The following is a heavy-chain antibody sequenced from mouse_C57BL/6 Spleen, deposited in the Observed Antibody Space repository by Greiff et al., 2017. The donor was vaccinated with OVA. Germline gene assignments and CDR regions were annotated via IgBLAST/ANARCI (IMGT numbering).Heavy chain of an antibody. CDR2: IRNKANGYTT. CDR3: GRWGGGNYFDY. J-gene: IGHJ2*01. CDR1: GFTFTDYY. V-gene: IGHV7-3*01. Sequence: EVKLVESGGGLVQPGGSLSLSCAASGFTFTDYYMSWVRQPPGKALEWLGFIRNKANGYTTEYSASVKGRFTISRDNSQSILYLQMNALSAEDSATYSCGRWGGGNYFDYWGQGTTLTVSS.